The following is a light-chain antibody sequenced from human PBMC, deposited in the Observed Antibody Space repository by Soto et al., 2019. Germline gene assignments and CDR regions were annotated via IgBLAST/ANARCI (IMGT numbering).Light chain of an antibody. Sequence: QSALTQPASVSGSPGQSITISCTGTNSDVGNYNLVSWYQQHPGKAPKFMIYEDSKRPSGVSSRFPGSKSGNTASLTISGLQAEDEADYYCCSYAGSSTFVVFGGGTKLTVL. CDR1: NSDVGNYNL. J-gene: IGLJ2*01. V-gene: IGLV2-23*02. CDR3: CSYAGSSTFVV. CDR2: EDS.